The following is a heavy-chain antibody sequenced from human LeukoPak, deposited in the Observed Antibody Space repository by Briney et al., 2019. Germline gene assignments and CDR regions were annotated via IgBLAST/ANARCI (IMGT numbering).Heavy chain of an antibody. V-gene: IGHV3-48*02. CDR1: GFTFSDYS. J-gene: IGHJ4*03. CDR3: ARTRSKVGTPTFDY. CDR2: INSGSSSI. D-gene: IGHD4-23*01. Sequence: GGSLRLSCAASGFTFSDYSMNWVRRASGKGLEWGSYINSGSSSIYYVDSVEGRFTISRDNAKNSLYLQMNSLRDEDTAVYHCARTRSKVGTPTFDYWGQGTMVTVSS.